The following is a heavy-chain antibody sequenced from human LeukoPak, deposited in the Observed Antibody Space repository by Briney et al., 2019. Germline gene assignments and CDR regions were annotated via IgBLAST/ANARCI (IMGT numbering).Heavy chain of an antibody. J-gene: IGHJ3*02. Sequence: PSETLSLTCAVYGGSFSGYYWSWIRQPPGKGLEWVGYIYYSGSTNYNPSLKSRVTISVDTSKNQFSLKLSSVTAADTAVYYCAGQSGYSFLDAFDIWGQGTMVTVSS. CDR2: IYYSGST. D-gene: IGHD5-18*01. V-gene: IGHV4-59*01. CDR1: GGSFSGYY. CDR3: AGQSGYSFLDAFDI.